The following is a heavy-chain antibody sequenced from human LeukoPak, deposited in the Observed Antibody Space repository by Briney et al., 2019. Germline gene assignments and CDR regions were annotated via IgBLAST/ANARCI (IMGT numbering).Heavy chain of an antibody. J-gene: IGHJ5*02. CDR3: ARLYCSGGSCYSRGDNWFDP. CDR1: GGSFSGYY. CDR2: INHSGST. Sequence: PSETLSLTCAVYGGSFSGYYWSWIRQPPGKGLEWIGEINHSGSTNYNPSLKSRVTISVDTSKNQFSLKQSSVTAADTAVYYCARLYCSGGSCYSRGDNWFDPWGQGTLVTVSS. V-gene: IGHV4-34*01. D-gene: IGHD2-15*01.